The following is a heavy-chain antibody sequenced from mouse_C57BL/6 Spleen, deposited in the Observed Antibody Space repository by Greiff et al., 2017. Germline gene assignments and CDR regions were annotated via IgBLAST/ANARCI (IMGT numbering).Heavy chain of an antibody. Sequence: QVQLQQPGAELVMPGASVKLSCKASGYTFTSYWMHWVKQRPGQGLEWIGGIDPSDSYTNYNQKFKGKSTLTVDKSSSTAYMQLSSLTSEDSAVYYCACDYPYWGQGTRVTVSA. CDR3: ACDYPY. D-gene: IGHD2-4*01. V-gene: IGHV1-69*01. CDR1: GYTFTSYW. J-gene: IGHJ3*01. CDR2: IDPSDSYT.